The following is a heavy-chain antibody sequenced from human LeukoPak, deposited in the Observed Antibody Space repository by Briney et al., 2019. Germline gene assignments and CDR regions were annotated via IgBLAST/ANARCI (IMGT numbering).Heavy chain of an antibody. V-gene: IGHV3-48*04. D-gene: IGHD2-2*01. CDR2: ISSSSSTI. J-gene: IGHJ4*02. Sequence: GGSLRLSCAASGFTFSSYSMNWVRQAPGKGLEWVSYISSSSSTIYYADSVKGRFTISRDNAKNSLYLQMNSLRAEDTAVYYCARAPPPLLIVVVPAYFDYWGQGTLVTVSS. CDR1: GFTFSSYS. CDR3: ARAPPPLLIVVVPAYFDY.